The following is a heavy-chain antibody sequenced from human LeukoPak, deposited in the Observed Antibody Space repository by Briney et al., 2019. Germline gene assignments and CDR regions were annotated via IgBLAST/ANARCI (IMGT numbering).Heavy chain of an antibody. CDR2: ISGSGGST. CDR1: GFTFSSYA. V-gene: IGHV3-23*01. D-gene: IGHD2-15*01. J-gene: IGHJ4*02. Sequence: PGGSLRLSCAASGFTFSSYAMSWVRQAPGKGLEWVSAISGSGGSTYYADSVKGRFTISRDNSKNTLYLQMNSLRAEDTAVCYCAKDLLSVGAAYFDYWGQGTLVTVSS. CDR3: AKDLLSVGAAYFDY.